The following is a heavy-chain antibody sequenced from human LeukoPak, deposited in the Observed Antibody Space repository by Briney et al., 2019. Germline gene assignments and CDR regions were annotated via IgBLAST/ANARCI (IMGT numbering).Heavy chain of an antibody. D-gene: IGHD6-6*01. Sequence: GGSLRLSCAASGFTFSSYEMNWVRQAPGKGLEWVSYISSRGTTTYYADSVKGRFTISRDDAKNSLYLHMNSLRVEDTAVYYRARLYSSSSGLRASDYWGQGTLVTVSS. V-gene: IGHV3-48*03. CDR2: ISSRGTTT. J-gene: IGHJ4*02. CDR3: ARLYSSSSGLRASDY. CDR1: GFTFSSYE.